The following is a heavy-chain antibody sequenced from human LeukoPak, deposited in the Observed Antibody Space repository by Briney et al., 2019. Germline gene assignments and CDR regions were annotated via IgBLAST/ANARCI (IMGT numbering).Heavy chain of an antibody. Sequence: SVKVSCKVSGYTLTELSIHWVRQAPGKGLEWMGGFDPEDGETIYAQKFQGRVTMTEDTSTDTAYMELNSLRSEDTAVYYCATPAGYSSRWYKTGDYWGQGTLVTVSS. D-gene: IGHD6-13*01. J-gene: IGHJ4*02. CDR1: GYTLTELS. CDR2: FDPEDGET. CDR3: ATPAGYSSRWYKTGDY. V-gene: IGHV1-24*01.